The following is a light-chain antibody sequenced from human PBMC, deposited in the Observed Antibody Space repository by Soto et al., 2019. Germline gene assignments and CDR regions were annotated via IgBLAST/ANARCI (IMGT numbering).Light chain of an antibody. Sequence: EIVLTQSPGTLSSSPGEGVTLSSRASETIRSNYLNWYQKKPGQAPRLLIFGASTRATGIPDKFSGSGSGTDFTLTISSLEPEVFAEYYCQQYGSSPPDTFGPGT. J-gene: IGKJ3*01. V-gene: IGKV3-20*01. CDR3: QQYGSSPPDT. CDR1: ETIRSNY. CDR2: GAS.